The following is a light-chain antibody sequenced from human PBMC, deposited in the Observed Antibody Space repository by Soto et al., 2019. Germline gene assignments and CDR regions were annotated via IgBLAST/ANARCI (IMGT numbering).Light chain of an antibody. CDR1: QGISSY. V-gene: IGKV1-9*01. CDR2: AAS. CDR3: QQRDT. J-gene: IGKJ4*01. Sequence: DIQLTQSPSFLSASVGDRVTITCRASQGISSYLAWYQQKPGKAPKLLIYAASTLQSGVPSRFSGSGSGTEFTLTISSLQPEDFATYYCQQRDTFGGGTKVEIK.